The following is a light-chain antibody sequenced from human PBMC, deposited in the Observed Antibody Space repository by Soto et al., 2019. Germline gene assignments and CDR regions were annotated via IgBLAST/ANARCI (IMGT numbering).Light chain of an antibody. CDR1: QGISRY. V-gene: IGKV1-9*01. J-gene: IGKJ4*01. Sequence: DIQLTQSPSFLSASVGDRVIITCRASQGISRYLAWYQQKPGKAPKLLIYAASTLQSGVPSRFSGSGSGTEFTLTISSLQPEDFATYYCQQLNSYPLTFGGGTKVEIK. CDR3: QQLNSYPLT. CDR2: AAS.